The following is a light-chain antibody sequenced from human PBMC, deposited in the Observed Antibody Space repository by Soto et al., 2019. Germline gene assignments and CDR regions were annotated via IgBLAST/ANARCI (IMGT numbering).Light chain of an antibody. J-gene: IGLJ1*01. Sequence: QSALAQPASVSGSPGQTISISCTGTSSDVGGYNAVSWYQHHPGKAPKLIIYEVTHRPAGVSGRFSASKSGNTASLTITGLQAEDEADYYCNSFRVNRLYVFGTGTKLTAL. CDR3: NSFRVNRLYV. CDR2: EVT. V-gene: IGLV2-14*01. CDR1: SSDVGGYNA.